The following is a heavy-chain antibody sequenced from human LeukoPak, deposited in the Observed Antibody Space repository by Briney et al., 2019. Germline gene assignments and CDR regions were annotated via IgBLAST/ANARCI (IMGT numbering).Heavy chain of an antibody. J-gene: IGHJ4*02. CDR1: GGSISSSSYY. V-gene: IGHV4-39*01. CDR3: ARNKGQGYEQWLLQGPYYFDY. CDR2: IHYSGST. D-gene: IGHD6-19*01. Sequence: PSETLSLTCTVSGGSISSSSYYWGWIRQPPGKGLEWIGSIHYSGSTYYNPSLKSRVTISVDTSKNQFSLKLSSVTAADTAVYYCARNKGQGYEQWLLQGPYYFDYWGQGTLVTVSS.